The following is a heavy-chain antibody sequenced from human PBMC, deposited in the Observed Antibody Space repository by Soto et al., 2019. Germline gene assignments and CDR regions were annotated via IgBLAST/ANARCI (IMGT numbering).Heavy chain of an antibody. J-gene: IGHJ4*02. V-gene: IGHV4-31*03. CDR3: ARGGSWDSVVVAPIDY. CDR1: GDSISSGNYY. D-gene: IGHD2-15*01. CDR2: IFYSGST. Sequence: QVQLQESGPGLVKPSQTLSLTCTVSGDSISSGNYYWSWIRQHPGKGLEWIGYIFYSGSTYYNPSRQSRVTISVDTSRNQFYLRLSSVTAADTAVYYCARGGSWDSVVVAPIDYWGQGTLVTVSS.